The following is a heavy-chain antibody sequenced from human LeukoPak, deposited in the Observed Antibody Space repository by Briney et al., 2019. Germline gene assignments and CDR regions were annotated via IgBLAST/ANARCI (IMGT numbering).Heavy chain of an antibody. CDR1: GITASNFY. D-gene: IGHD4-17*01. CDR2: ISSISTI. Sequence: NAGGSLRLSCAASGITASNFYMMWVRQAPGKGLEWVSYISSISTIYYANSVKGRFTMSRDNAKNSLYLQMNSLRDEDTAVYYCARDQYGAYAIDYWGQGTLVTVSS. V-gene: IGHV3-69-1*01. CDR3: ARDQYGAYAIDY. J-gene: IGHJ4*02.